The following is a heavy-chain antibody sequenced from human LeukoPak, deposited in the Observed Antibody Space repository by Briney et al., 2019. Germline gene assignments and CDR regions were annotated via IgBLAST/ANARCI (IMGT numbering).Heavy chain of an antibody. CDR1: GYSISSSNW. Sequence: SETLSLTCAVSGYSISSSNWWGWIRQPPGKGLEWIGYIYYGGSTYYNPSLKSRVTMSVDTSKNQVSLKLSSVAAADTAVYYCARGVDPAAYDYWGQGTLVTVSS. D-gene: IGHD2-2*01. CDR2: IYYGGST. CDR3: ARGVDPAAYDY. V-gene: IGHV4-28*03. J-gene: IGHJ4*02.